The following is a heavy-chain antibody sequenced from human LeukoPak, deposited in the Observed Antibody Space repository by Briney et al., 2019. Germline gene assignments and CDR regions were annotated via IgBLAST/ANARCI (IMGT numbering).Heavy chain of an antibody. V-gene: IGHV3-48*03. Sequence: GGSLRLSCAASGFTISSYEMNWVRQAPGKGLEWVSYISSSGSTIYYADSVKGRFTISRDNAKNSLYLQMNSPRAEDTAVYYCATYCSSTSCPNFDYWGQGTLVTVSS. D-gene: IGHD2-2*01. J-gene: IGHJ4*02. CDR2: ISSSGSTI. CDR1: GFTISSYE. CDR3: ATYCSSTSCPNFDY.